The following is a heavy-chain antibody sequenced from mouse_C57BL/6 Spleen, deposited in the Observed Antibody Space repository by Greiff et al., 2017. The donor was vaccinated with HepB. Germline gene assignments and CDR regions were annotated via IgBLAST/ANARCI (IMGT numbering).Heavy chain of an antibody. D-gene: IGHD1-1*01. CDR2: IYPSDSET. Sequence: QVHVKQPGAELVRPGSSVKLSCKASGYTFTSYWMDWVKQRPGQGLEWIGNIYPSDSETHYNQKFKDKATLTVDKSSSTAYMQLSSLTSEDSAVYYWAREGTYGSSYGYYAMDYWGQGTSLTVSS. CDR3: AREGTYGSSYGYYAMDY. CDR1: GYTFTSYW. J-gene: IGHJ4*01. V-gene: IGHV1-61*01.